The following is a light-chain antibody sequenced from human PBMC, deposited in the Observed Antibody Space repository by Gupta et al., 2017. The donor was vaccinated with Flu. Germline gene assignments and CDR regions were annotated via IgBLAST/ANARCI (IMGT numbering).Light chain of an antibody. CDR2: EDN. V-gene: IGLV3-10*01. CDR3: YSSDRSGDHRGI. J-gene: IGLJ2*01. CDR1: SLPKQY. Sequence: SYELTQPPSVSVSPGQTASITCSGDSLPKQYAYWYQQKSGQAPVLVIYEDNERPSGIPERFSGSSSGTVATLTISGAQVEDEADYFCYSSDRSGDHRGIFGGGTKLSVL.